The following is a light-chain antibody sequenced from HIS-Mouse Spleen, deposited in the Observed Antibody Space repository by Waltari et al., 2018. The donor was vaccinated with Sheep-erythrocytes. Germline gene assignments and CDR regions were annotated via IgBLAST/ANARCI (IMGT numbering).Light chain of an antibody. J-gene: IGKJ4*01. V-gene: IGKV4-1*01. CDR3: QQYYSTLT. CDR2: WAS. Sequence: IVMTQSPDSLAVSLGARATINCKSSQSVLYSSNNKNYLAWYQQKPGQPPKLLIYWASTRESGVPDRFSGSWSGTDFTLTISSLQAEDVAVYYCQQYYSTLTFGGGTKVEIK. CDR1: QSVLYSSNNKNY.